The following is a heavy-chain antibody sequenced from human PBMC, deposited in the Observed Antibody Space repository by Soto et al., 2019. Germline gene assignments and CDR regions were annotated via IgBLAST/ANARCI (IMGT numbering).Heavy chain of an antibody. CDR3: ARTLEHYYFDY. J-gene: IGHJ4*02. CDR1: EGTFSSYA. V-gene: IGHV1-69*01. Sequence: QVQLVQSGAEVKKPGSSVKVSCKASEGTFSSYAITWLRQAPGQGLGWMGGIIPIFGTANYAQKFQGRVTITADESTSTAYMELSSLRSEDTAVYYCARTLEHYYFDYWGQGTLVTVSS. CDR2: IIPIFGTA. D-gene: IGHD1-1*01.